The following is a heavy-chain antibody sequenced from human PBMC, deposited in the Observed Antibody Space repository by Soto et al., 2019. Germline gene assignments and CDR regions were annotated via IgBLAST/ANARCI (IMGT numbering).Heavy chain of an antibody. CDR3: AKDRRVVAVAAPFDY. J-gene: IGHJ4*02. CDR1: GYSFTSKG. D-gene: IGHD6-19*01. CDR2: IYPGDSDT. Sequence: PGESLKISCKGSGYSFTSKGIGWVRQMPGKGLEWMGIIYPGDSDTRYSPSFQGQVTISRDNSKNTLYLQMNSLRAEDTAVYYCAKDRRVVAVAAPFDYWGQGTLVTVSS. V-gene: IGHV5-51*01.